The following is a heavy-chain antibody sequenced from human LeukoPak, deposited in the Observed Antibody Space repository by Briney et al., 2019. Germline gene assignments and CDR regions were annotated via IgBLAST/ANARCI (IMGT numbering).Heavy chain of an antibody. D-gene: IGHD6-13*01. CDR3: ARARIAAAGKHYYYYGMDV. CDR1: GGSFSGYY. Sequence: SETLSLTCAVYGGSFSGYYWSWIRQPPGKGLEWIGEINHSGSTNYNPPLKSRVTISVDTSKNQFSLKLSSVTAADTAVYYCARARIAAAGKHYYYYGMDVWGQGTTVTVSS. V-gene: IGHV4-34*01. J-gene: IGHJ6*02. CDR2: INHSGST.